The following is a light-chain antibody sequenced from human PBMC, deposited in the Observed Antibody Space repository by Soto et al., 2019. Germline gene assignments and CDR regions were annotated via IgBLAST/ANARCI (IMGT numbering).Light chain of an antibody. V-gene: IGKV1-33*01. J-gene: IGKJ4*01. CDR2: DAS. CDR3: QQYDNLPLT. CDR1: QDISNY. Sequence: DIQMTQSPSSLSASVGDRVTITCQASQDISNYLKWYQQKPGKAPKLLIYDASNLETGVPSRFSGSGSGTDFTFTISSLQPEDIARYYCQQYDNLPLTFGGGTKVEIK.